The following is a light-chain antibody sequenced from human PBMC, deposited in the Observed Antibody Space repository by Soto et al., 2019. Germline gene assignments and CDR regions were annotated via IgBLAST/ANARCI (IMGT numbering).Light chain of an antibody. V-gene: IGKV1-39*01. CDR3: QQSYSTPLLT. J-gene: IGKJ4*01. Sequence: DIQMTQSPSSLSASVGDRVTITCRASQSISSYLNWYQQKPGKAPKLLIYAASSLQSGVPSRFTGSGSGTDLTLTISSLQPEDFGTDYCQQSYSTPLLTFGGGTKVEIK. CDR1: QSISSY. CDR2: AAS.